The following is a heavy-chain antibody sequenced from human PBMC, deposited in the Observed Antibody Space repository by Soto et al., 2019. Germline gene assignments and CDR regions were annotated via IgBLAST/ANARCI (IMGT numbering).Heavy chain of an antibody. Sequence: GGSLRLSCAASGFSFSSFAMHWVRRAPGKGLEWVAVISYDGGDKNYADSVKGRFTISRDNSRNTLYLQMNSLRPEDTAVYYCSSGRITFGGVIGLCEYWGQGAEVTVSS. CDR1: GFSFSSFA. D-gene: IGHD3-16*02. J-gene: IGHJ4*02. CDR2: ISYDGGDK. V-gene: IGHV3-30-3*01. CDR3: SSGRITFGGVIGLCEY.